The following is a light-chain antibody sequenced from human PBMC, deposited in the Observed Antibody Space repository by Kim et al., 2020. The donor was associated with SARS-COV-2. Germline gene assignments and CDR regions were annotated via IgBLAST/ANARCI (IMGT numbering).Light chain of an antibody. CDR2: YDN. J-gene: IGLJ3*02. V-gene: IGLV3-21*01. CDR1: NFGSTS. CDR3: MGWASSCNHVT. Sequence: SYELTQPPSVSVSPGKTARITCGGNNFGSTSAHWYQQKPGQAPILVIYYDNNRPSGIPERFSGSNSGNTATLTISGVEAAVQANYCCMGWASSCNHVTFG.